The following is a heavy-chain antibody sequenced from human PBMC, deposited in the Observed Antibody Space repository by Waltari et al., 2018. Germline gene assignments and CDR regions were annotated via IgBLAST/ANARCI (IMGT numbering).Heavy chain of an antibody. CDR1: GGSISSSSYY. Sequence: QLQLQESGPGLVKPSETLSLTCTVSGGSISSSSYYWGWIRQPPGKGLEWSGVIYYISSTYYTPSLKSRVTISVDTSKNQFSLKLSSVTAADTAVYYCARLSWLVVYYGMDVWGQGTTVTVSS. D-gene: IGHD6-19*01. V-gene: IGHV4-39*01. J-gene: IGHJ6*02. CDR3: ARLSWLVVYYGMDV. CDR2: IYYISST.